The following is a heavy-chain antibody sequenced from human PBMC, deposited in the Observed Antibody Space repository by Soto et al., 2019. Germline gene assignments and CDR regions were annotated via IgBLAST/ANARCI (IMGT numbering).Heavy chain of an antibody. Sequence: PGGSLRLSCAASGFTFSSYAMSWVRQAPGKGLEWVSAISGSGGSTYYADSVKGRFTISRDNSKNTLYLQMNSLRAEDTAVYYCAKDGPYCSGGSCYSDWFDPWGQGTLVTVSS. CDR3: AKDGPYCSGGSCYSDWFDP. CDR2: ISGSGGST. V-gene: IGHV3-23*01. J-gene: IGHJ5*02. D-gene: IGHD2-15*01. CDR1: GFTFSSYA.